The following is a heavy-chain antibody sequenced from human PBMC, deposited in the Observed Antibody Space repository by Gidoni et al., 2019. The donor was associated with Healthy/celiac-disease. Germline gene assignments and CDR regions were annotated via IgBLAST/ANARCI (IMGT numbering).Heavy chain of an antibody. CDR1: GFTFSSYG. J-gene: IGHJ3*02. Sequence: QVQLVESGGGVVQPGRSLRLSCAASGFTFSSYGMHWVRQAPGKGLEWVAVISYDGSNKYYADSVKGRFTISRDNSKNTLYLQMNSLRAEDTAVYYCAKLSQRDDAFDIWGQGTMVTVSS. V-gene: IGHV3-30*18. D-gene: IGHD3-16*02. CDR3: AKLSQRDDAFDI. CDR2: ISYDGSNK.